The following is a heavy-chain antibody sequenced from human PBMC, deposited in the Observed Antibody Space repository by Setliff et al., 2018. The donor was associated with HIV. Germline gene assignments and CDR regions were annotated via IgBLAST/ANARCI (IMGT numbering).Heavy chain of an antibody. CDR2: THYRSKWYH. V-gene: IGHV6-1*01. J-gene: IGHJ4*02. CDR1: GDSVSNNNAA. Sequence: SPTISLTCAIAGDSVSNNNAAWNWIRQSPSRGLEWLGRTHYRSKWYHDYAASLKGRMNISSDTSRNQFSLQLNSVTPEDTAIYYCARVHEAQYGYRFDYLGQGILVTVSS. CDR3: ARVHEAQYGYRFDY. D-gene: IGHD6-25*01.